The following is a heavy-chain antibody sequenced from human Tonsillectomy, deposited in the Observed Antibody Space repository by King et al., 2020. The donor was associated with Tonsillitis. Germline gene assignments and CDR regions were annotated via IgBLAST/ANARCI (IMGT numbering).Heavy chain of an antibody. Sequence: EGQLVQSGAEVKKPGESLRISCKGSGYNFTTYWISWVRQMPGKGLEWMGRIDPSDSYTNYTPSFQGHVTISADKSISTAYLQWSSPKAADTAMYYGAGHEGFSSGWYHYWGQGTLVTVSS. V-gene: IGHV5-10-1*01. J-gene: IGHJ4*02. CDR2: IDPSDSYT. D-gene: IGHD6-19*01. CDR3: AGHEGFSSGWYHY. CDR1: GYNFTTYW.